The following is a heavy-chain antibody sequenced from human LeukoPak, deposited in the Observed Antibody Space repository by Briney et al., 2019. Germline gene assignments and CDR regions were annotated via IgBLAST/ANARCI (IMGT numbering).Heavy chain of an antibody. D-gene: IGHD3-16*01. Sequence: GASVKVSCKASGYTFTSYDINWVRQATGQGLEWMGWMNPNSGNTGYAQKFQGRVTMTRNTSISTAYMELSSLGSEDTAVYYCARLGEEAGIPGSYWGQGTLVTVSS. V-gene: IGHV1-8*01. CDR1: GYTFTSYD. J-gene: IGHJ4*02. CDR2: MNPNSGNT. CDR3: ARLGEEAGIPGSY.